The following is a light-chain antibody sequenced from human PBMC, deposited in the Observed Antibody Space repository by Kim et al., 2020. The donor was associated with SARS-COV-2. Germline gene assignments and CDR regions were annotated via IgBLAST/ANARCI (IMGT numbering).Light chain of an antibody. J-gene: IGKJ4*02. V-gene: IGKV3-20*01. CDR3: QQNATSPET. CDR1: QSVSSTF. Sequence: ENVLTQSPAPLSLSPGERATLSCRASQSVSSTFLACYQQKAGQAPRLVIYSATSRASGIPDRFSGSGSGTDFTLPISTLAPEDFALYYCQQNATSPETFGAGAK. CDR2: SAT.